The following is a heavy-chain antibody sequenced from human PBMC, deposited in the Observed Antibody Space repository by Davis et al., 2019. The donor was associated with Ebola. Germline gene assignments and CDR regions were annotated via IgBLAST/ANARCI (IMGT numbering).Heavy chain of an antibody. D-gene: IGHD3-10*01. J-gene: IGHJ5*02. CDR1: GYMFTNYD. Sequence: ASVKVSCKTSGYMFTNYDINWFRQATGQGLEWLGWMNPNLCSTEYAQKFQGRVIMTRNTSISTAYMELSSLRSEDTAVYYCARVRVAMLQGVIGWFDPWGQGTLVTVSS. V-gene: IGHV1-8*01. CDR3: ARVRVAMLQGVIGWFDP. CDR2: MNPNLCST.